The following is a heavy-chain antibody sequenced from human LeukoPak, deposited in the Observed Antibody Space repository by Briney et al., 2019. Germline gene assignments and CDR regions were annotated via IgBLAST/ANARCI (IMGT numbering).Heavy chain of an antibody. CDR2: FDPEDGET. CDR3: ARDRRPYPKTTALFDY. Sequence: ASVKVSCKVSGYTLTELSMHWVRPAPGKGLEWMGGFDPEDGETIYAQKFQGRVTMTEDTSTDTAYMELSSLRSEDTAVYYCARDRRPYPKTTALFDYWGQGTLVTVSS. D-gene: IGHD4-11*01. CDR1: GYTLTELS. V-gene: IGHV1-24*01. J-gene: IGHJ4*02.